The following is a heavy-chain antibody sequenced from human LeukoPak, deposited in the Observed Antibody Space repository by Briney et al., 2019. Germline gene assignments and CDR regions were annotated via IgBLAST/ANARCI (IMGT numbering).Heavy chain of an antibody. CDR2: IDYDGSNK. Sequence: PGRSLRLSCAASGFSFSIYGMHWVRQAPAKGLEWVAFIDYDGSNKDYADSVKGRFTISRDNSKNTLYLQMNSLRAEDTAVYYCAKDGFDYGDYVTLYYFDYWGQGTLVTVSS. J-gene: IGHJ4*02. CDR1: GFSFSIYG. CDR3: AKDGFDYGDYVTLYYFDY. D-gene: IGHD4-17*01. V-gene: IGHV3-33*06.